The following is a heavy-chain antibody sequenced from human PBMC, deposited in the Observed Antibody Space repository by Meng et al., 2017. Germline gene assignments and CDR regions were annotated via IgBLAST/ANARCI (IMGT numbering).Heavy chain of an antibody. D-gene: IGHD5-12*01. CDR2: ISGSGGST. V-gene: IGHV3-23*01. Sequence: GESLKISCAASGFTFISYAMSWVRQAPGQGLEWVSAISGSGGSTYYADSVKGRFTISRDNSKNTLYLQMNSLRAEDTAVYYCAKHSGYDLGYWGQGTLVTVSS. J-gene: IGHJ4*02. CDR1: GFTFISYA. CDR3: AKHSGYDLGY.